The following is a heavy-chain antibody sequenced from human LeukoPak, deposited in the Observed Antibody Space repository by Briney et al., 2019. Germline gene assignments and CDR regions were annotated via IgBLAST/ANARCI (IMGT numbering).Heavy chain of an antibody. J-gene: IGHJ3*02. Sequence: AASVKVSCKASGGTFSSYAISWVRQAPGQGLEWMGGIIPIFGTANYAQKFQGRVTITADESTSTAYMELSSLRSEDTAVYYCARDYYDSNSGTFDIWGQGTMVTVSS. CDR1: GGTFSSYA. V-gene: IGHV1-69*13. CDR3: ARDYYDSNSGTFDI. D-gene: IGHD3-22*01. CDR2: IIPIFGTA.